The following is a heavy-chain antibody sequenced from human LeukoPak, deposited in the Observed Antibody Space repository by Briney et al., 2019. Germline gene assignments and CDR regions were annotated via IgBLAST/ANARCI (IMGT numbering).Heavy chain of an antibody. Sequence: ASVKVSCKASGYTFTSYGISWVRQAPGQGLEWMGWISAYNGNTNYAQKLQGRVTMTTDTSTSAAYMELRSLRSDDTAVYYCAREVRVLHAFDIWGQGTMVTVSS. V-gene: IGHV1-18*01. D-gene: IGHD2/OR15-2a*01. CDR2: ISAYNGNT. CDR1: GYTFTSYG. CDR3: AREVRVLHAFDI. J-gene: IGHJ3*02.